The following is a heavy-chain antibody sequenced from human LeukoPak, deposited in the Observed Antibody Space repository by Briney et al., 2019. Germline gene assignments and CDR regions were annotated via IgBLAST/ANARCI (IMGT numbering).Heavy chain of an antibody. Sequence: PSETLSLTCTVSGASISNYYWSWIRQPAGKGLEWIGRVSTNGNTNYNPSLKSRVSMPVDTSKNQFSLILSTVTAADTAVYYCARGIDRSSGRWFDPWGQGTLVTVSS. CDR3: ARGIDRSSGRWFDP. D-gene: IGHD6-19*01. V-gene: IGHV4-4*07. J-gene: IGHJ5*02. CDR1: GASISNYY. CDR2: VSTNGNT.